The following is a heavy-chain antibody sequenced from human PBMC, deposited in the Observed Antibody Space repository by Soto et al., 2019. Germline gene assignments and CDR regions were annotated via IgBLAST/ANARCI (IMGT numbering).Heavy chain of an antibody. J-gene: IGHJ3*02. Sequence: QVQLVQSGAEVKKPGASVKVSCQASGYTFTSYGINWVRQAPGQELEWMGWISAYNGNTNYPQRLQGRVTMTTDTSTSTAYMDLRSLRSDDTAVYYCARGIEATGVNDAFAIWGQGTTVMVSS. CDR1: GYTFTSYG. D-gene: IGHD5-12*01. CDR2: ISAYNGNT. V-gene: IGHV1-18*01. CDR3: ARGIEATGVNDAFAI.